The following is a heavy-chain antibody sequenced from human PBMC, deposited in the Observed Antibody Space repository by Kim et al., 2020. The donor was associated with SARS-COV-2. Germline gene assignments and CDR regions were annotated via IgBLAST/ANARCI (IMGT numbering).Heavy chain of an antibody. CDR1: GFSLSDYS. V-gene: IGHV3-64*02. J-gene: IGHJ4*02. Sequence: GGSLRLSCVVSGFSLSDYSMHWVRQAPGKGLEYVSAISSNGFGRYYADSVRGRFTISRDESKNTLYLQMDSLRVEDKAVYHCVREARTPWAYDYLDYWGQGTLLSVSS. CDR2: ISSNGFGR. CDR3: VREARTPWAYDYLDY. D-gene: IGHD1-7*01.